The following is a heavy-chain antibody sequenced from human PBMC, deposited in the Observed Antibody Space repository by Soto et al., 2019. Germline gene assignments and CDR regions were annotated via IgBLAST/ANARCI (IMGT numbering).Heavy chain of an antibody. J-gene: IGHJ6*02. CDR2: IDDDGGST. D-gene: IGHD2-15*01. CDR1: GFSFSTSW. Sequence: GGSLRLSCAASGFSFSTSWMHWVRQAPGTGLVWVSRIDDDGGSTSYADSVKGRFTISRDNAKNTLYLQMNNLRAEDTAVYYCARDTYCSGGNCYGGGLDVWGQGTTVTVS. CDR3: ARDTYCSGGNCYGGGLDV. V-gene: IGHV3-74*01.